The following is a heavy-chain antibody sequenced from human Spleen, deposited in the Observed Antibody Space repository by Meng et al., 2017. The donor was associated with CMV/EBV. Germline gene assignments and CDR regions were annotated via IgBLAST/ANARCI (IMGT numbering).Heavy chain of an antibody. CDR1: GFTVSSNY. J-gene: IGHJ4*02. D-gene: IGHD6-13*01. CDR3: ARDRAGGYSSSWGFGY. Sequence: GESLKISCAASGFTVSSNYMSWVRQAPGKGLEWVSVIYSGGSTYYADSVRGRFTISRDNPKNSLYLQMNSLRAEDTAVYYCARDRAGGYSSSWGFGYWGQGTLVTVSS. CDR2: IYSGGST. V-gene: IGHV3-66*01.